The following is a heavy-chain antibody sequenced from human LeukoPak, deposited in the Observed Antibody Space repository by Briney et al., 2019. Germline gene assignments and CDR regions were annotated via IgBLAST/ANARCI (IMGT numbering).Heavy chain of an antibody. CDR1: AFTFSRYA. Sequence: GGSLRLSCAASAASAFTFSRYAMSWVRQAPGKGLEWVSAISGSGFNTYYADSVKGRFTISRDNSNNTLFLQVNSLRAEDTAVYYCAKNPYYYSSGVDYWGQGTLVTVSS. J-gene: IGHJ4*02. CDR3: AKNPYYYSSGVDY. V-gene: IGHV3-23*01. D-gene: IGHD3-10*01. CDR2: ISGSGFNT.